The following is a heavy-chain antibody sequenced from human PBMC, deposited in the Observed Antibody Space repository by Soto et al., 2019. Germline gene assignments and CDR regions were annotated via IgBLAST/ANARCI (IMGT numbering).Heavy chain of an antibody. CDR2: INHSGST. CDR3: ARASYGSGSYSSRRGHRPNWFDP. Sequence: QVQLQQWGAGLLKPSETLSLTCAVYGGSFSGYYWSWIRQPPGKGLEWIGEINHSGSTNYNPSLKSRVTISVDTSKNQCSLKLSSVTAADTAVYYCARASYGSGSYSSRRGHRPNWFDPWGQGTLVTVSS. CDR1: GGSFSGYY. D-gene: IGHD3-10*01. V-gene: IGHV4-34*01. J-gene: IGHJ5*02.